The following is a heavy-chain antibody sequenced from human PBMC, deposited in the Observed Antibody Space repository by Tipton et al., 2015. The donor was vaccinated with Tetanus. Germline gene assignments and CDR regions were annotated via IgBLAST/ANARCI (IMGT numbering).Heavy chain of an antibody. Sequence: SLRLSCSASDFTFRSYGMHWVRQAPGKGLEWVSSISSSSRYIYYADSVKGRFTISRDNAKNSLYLQMNSLRAEDTAVYSCARGMAEASNCGGDCYSDYWGQGTLVTVSS. CDR2: ISSSSRYI. CDR1: DFTFRSYG. V-gene: IGHV3-21*01. CDR3: ARGMAEASNCGGDCYSDY. D-gene: IGHD2-21*02. J-gene: IGHJ4*02.